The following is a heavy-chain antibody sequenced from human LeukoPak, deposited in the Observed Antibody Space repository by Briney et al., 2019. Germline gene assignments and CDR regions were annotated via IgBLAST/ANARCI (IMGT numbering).Heavy chain of an antibody. J-gene: IGHJ4*02. Sequence: GRSLRLSCAASGFTFSSYGMHWVRQAPGKGLEWVAVISYDGSNKYYADSVKGRFTISRDNSKNTLYLQMNSLRAKDTAVYYCAKDKGLTMVRGVKEWGQGTLVTVSS. V-gene: IGHV3-30*18. D-gene: IGHD3-10*01. CDR1: GFTFSSYG. CDR2: ISYDGSNK. CDR3: AKDKGLTMVRGVKE.